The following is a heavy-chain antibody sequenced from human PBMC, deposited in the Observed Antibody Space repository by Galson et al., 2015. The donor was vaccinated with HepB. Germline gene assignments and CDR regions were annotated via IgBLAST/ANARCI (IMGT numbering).Heavy chain of an antibody. CDR1: GDSVSSTSAA. CDR2: TYYRPNLYN. D-gene: IGHD1-1*01. CDR3: AREPSLGHERRFDY. J-gene: IGHJ4*02. V-gene: IGHV6-1*01. Sequence: CAISGDSVSSTSAAWSWIRQSPSRGLEWLGRTYYRPNLYNDYAESVKSRVTINSDTSRNQFSLQLNSVTPEDTAVYYCAREPSLGHERRFDYWGQGTLVTVSS.